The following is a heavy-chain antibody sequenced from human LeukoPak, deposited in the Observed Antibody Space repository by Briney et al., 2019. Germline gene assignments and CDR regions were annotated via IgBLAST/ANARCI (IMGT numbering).Heavy chain of an antibody. CDR1: GGSISSGDYY. CDR2: IYYSGST. J-gene: IGHJ3*02. Sequence: PSETLSLTCTVSGGSISSGDYYWSWIRQPPGKGLEWIGYIYYSGSTYYNPSLKSRVTISVDTSKNQFSLKLSSVTAADTAVYYCARQPGIAARDARAFDIWGQGTMVTVSS. CDR3: ARQPGIAARDARAFDI. V-gene: IGHV4-30-4*01. D-gene: IGHD6-13*01.